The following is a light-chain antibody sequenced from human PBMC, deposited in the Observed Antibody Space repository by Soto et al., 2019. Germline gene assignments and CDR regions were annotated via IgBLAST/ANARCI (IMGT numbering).Light chain of an antibody. J-gene: IGKJ5*01. CDR2: SSS. CDR1: QTINNN. V-gene: IGKV1-39*01. Sequence: DIKMTQSPASLSASVGDRVTISCRTSQTINNNLNWYQQRPGKAPKLLIYSSSSLMSGVPPRFSGSGFGTNFTLTISSLQPEDFATYFWQQTYITPITFGQGTRLDI. CDR3: QQTYITPIT.